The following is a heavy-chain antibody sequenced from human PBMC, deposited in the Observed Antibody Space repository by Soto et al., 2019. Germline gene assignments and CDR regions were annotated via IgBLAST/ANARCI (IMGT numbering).Heavy chain of an antibody. CDR1: GFTFSDYY. J-gene: IGHJ4*02. Sequence: GGSLRLSCAASGFTFSDYYMSWIRQVPGKGLEWVAYISGTSDSIPYADSVKGRFTISRDNAKNSLYLQMNSLRAEDTAVYYCARVAVVTAAGTSDYWGQGTLVTVSS. CDR3: ARVAVVTAAGTSDY. CDR2: ISGTSDSI. V-gene: IGHV3-11*06. D-gene: IGHD6-13*01.